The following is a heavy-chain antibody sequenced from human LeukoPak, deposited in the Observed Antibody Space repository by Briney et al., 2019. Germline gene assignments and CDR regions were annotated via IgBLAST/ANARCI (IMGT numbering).Heavy chain of an antibody. CDR2: IIPIPGIA. J-gene: IGHJ5*02. Sequence: ASVKVSCKASGGTFSSYTISWVRQAPGQGLEWMGRIIPIPGIANYAQKFQGRVTITADKSTSTASMELSSLRSEDTAVYYCARDLLGVVVIAHNWFDPWGQGTLVTVSS. CDR1: GGTFSSYT. V-gene: IGHV1-69*04. D-gene: IGHD2-21*01. CDR3: ARDLLGVVVIAHNWFDP.